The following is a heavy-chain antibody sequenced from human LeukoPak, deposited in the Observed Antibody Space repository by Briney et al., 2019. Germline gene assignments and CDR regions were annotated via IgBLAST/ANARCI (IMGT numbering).Heavy chain of an antibody. V-gene: IGHV1-46*01. D-gene: IGHD2-15*01. CDR1: GYTFTSYY. Sequence: GASVKVSCKASGYTFTSYYMHWVRQAPGQGLEWMGIINPSGGSTSYAQKFQGRVTMTRDTSTSTVYMELSSLRSEDTAVYYCARDAGYCSGGSCYSYYYYMDVWGKGTTVTVSS. CDR2: INPSGGST. CDR3: ARDAGYCSGGSCYSYYYYMDV. J-gene: IGHJ6*03.